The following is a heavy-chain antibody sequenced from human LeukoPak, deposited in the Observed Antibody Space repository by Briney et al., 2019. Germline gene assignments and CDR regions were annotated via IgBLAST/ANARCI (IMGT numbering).Heavy chain of an antibody. CDR1: GYTFTGYY. Sequence: ASVTVSCKASGYTFTGYYMHWVRQAPGQGLEWMGWINPNSGGTNYAQKFQGRVTMTRDTSISTAYMELSRLRSDDTAVYYCARDMYCSSTSRYFYYYYGMDVWGQGTTVTVSS. V-gene: IGHV1-2*02. CDR2: INPNSGGT. D-gene: IGHD2-2*01. J-gene: IGHJ6*02. CDR3: ARDMYCSSTSRYFYYYYGMDV.